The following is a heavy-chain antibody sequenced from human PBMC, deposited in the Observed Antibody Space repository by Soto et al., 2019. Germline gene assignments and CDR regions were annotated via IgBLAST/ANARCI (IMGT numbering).Heavy chain of an antibody. CDR2: IYHSGST. J-gene: IGHJ4*02. CDR3: ARVLQWLAKEADDY. V-gene: IGHV4-4*02. CDR1: GGSISSSNG. D-gene: IGHD6-19*01. Sequence: QVQLQESGPGLVKPSGTLSLTCAVSGGSISSSNGWSWVRQPPGKRLEWIGEIYHSGSTKYNPSRKSRVTISVDKSKNQFSLELSSVTAADTAVYYCARVLQWLAKEADDYWGQGSLVTVSS.